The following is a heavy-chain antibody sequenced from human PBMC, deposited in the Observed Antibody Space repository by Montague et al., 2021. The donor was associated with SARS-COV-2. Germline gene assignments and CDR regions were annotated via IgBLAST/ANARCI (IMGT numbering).Heavy chain of an antibody. D-gene: IGHD2-21*02. V-gene: IGHV4-38-2*02. Sequence: SETLSLTCSVSGYFIGTGYYCGWIRQSPGKGLEWSGSNYLHSNTYYNPSLTSRLIISFDTSNNHFSLRLTSVATADTAVYYSARGRVTRAGFDYWGQGTLVIVSS. CDR2: NYLHSNT. CDR3: ARGRVTRAGFDY. CDR1: GYFIGTGYY. J-gene: IGHJ4*02.